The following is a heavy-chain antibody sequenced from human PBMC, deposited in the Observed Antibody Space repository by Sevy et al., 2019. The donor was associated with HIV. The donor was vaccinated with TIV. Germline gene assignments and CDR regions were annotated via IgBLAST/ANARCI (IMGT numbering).Heavy chain of an antibody. CDR2: ISFDGNNR. CDR1: GFTFNSYS. J-gene: IGHJ4*02. V-gene: IGHV3-30-3*01. CDR3: ARDGYGYVIRGFFDY. Sequence: GGSLRLSCAASGFTFNSYSMHWIRQAPGKGLEWVATISFDGNNRHYADSVKGRFTISRDNSKNSLYLQMNSLRAEDTALYYCARDGYGYVIRGFFDYWGQGALVTVSS. D-gene: IGHD5-12*01.